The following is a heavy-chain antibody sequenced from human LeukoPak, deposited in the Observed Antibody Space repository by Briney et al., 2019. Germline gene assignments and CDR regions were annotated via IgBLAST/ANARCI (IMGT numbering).Heavy chain of an antibody. CDR2: ISSSGSTI. CDR1: GFTFSDYY. D-gene: IGHD3-9*01. V-gene: IGHV3-11*04. J-gene: IGHJ5*02. CDR3: ARGVRYFDWLLPRGWFDP. Sequence: GGSLRLSCAASGFTFSDYYMSWIRQAPGKGLEWVSYISSSGSTIYYADSVKGRFTISRGNAKNSLYLQMNSLRAEDTAVYYCARGVRYFDWLLPRGWFDPWGQGTLVTVSS.